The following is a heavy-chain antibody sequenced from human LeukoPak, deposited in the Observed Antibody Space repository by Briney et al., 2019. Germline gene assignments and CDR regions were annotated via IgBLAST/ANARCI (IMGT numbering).Heavy chain of an antibody. D-gene: IGHD5-12*01. J-gene: IGHJ4*02. CDR1: GGSISSYY. V-gene: IGHV4-59*01. Sequence: PSETLSLTCTVSGGSISSYYWSWIRQPPGKGLEWIGYIYYSGSTNYNPSLKSRVTISVDTSKNQFSLKLSSVTAADTAVYYCARERGYDSVVDYWAQGTLVTVSS. CDR3: ARERGYDSVVDY. CDR2: IYYSGST.